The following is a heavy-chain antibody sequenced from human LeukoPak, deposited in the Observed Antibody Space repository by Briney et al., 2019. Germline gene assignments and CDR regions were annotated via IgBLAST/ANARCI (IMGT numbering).Heavy chain of an antibody. CDR1: GYSISSGYY. CDR3: ARDLLSSGSPTPDY. D-gene: IGHD1-26*01. J-gene: IGHJ4*02. V-gene: IGHV4-38-2*02. Sequence: SETLSLTCTVSGYSISSGYYWGWIRQPPGKGLEWIGSIYHSGSTYYNPSLKSRVTISVDTSKNQFSLKLSSVTAADTAAYYCARDLLSSGSPTPDYWGQGTLVTVSS. CDR2: IYHSGST.